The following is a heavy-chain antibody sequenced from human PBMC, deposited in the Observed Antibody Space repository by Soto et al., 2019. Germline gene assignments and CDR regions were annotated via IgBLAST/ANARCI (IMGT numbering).Heavy chain of an antibody. CDR3: ARAPRGNYGYPSRLAY. J-gene: IGHJ4*02. CDR1: GGSISSYY. Sequence: PSETLSLTCTVSGGSISSYYWSWIRQPPGKGLEWIGYIYYSGSTNYNPSLKSRVTISVDTSKNQFSLKLSSVTAADTAVYYCARAPRGNYGYPSRLAYWGQGTLVTVSS. D-gene: IGHD3-10*01. V-gene: IGHV4-59*01. CDR2: IYYSGST.